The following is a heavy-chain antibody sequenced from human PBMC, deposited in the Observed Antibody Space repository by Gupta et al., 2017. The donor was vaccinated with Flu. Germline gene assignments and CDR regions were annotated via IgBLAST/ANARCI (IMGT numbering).Heavy chain of an antibody. D-gene: IGHD6-19*01. Sequence: QAQLLESGGGVVQPGRSLRLSCAAPGITSTSYDMNWSRQAPGKELEWLAVIRHHGSNEFYADSVMGRFTVSRDCSKNTYVLQMNSLRVEDTALYCCARGSSGWYYGDAFDIWGQGTVVTDSS. CDR1: GITSTSYD. V-gene: IGHV3-33*01. CDR2: IRHHGSNE. CDR3: ARGSSGWYYGDAFDI. J-gene: IGHJ3*02.